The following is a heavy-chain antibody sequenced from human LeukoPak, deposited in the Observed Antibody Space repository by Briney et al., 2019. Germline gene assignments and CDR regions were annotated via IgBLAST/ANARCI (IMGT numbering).Heavy chain of an antibody. CDR2: ISGSGGST. D-gene: IGHD3-10*01. V-gene: IGHV3-23*01. J-gene: IGHJ4*02. CDR1: GFTFSSYA. CDR3: AKDLLLWIGEFPGYFDY. Sequence: PGGSLRLSCAASGFTFSSYAMSWVRQAPGKGLEWVSAISGSGGSTYYADSVKGRFTISRDNSKNTLYLQMNSLRAEDTAVYYCAKDLLLWIGEFPGYFDYWGQGTLVTVSS.